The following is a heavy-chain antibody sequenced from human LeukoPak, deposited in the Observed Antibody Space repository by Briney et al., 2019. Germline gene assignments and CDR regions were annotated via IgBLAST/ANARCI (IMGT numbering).Heavy chain of an antibody. J-gene: IGHJ4*02. Sequence: SETLSLTCAVYGGSFSGYYWSWIRQPPGKGLEWIGEINHSGSTNYNPSLKSRVTISVDASKNQFSLKLSSVTAADTAVYYCAREDCSSTSCHGGDYWGQGTLVTVSS. D-gene: IGHD2-2*01. CDR2: INHSGST. CDR3: AREDCSSTSCHGGDY. CDR1: GGSFSGYY. V-gene: IGHV4-34*01.